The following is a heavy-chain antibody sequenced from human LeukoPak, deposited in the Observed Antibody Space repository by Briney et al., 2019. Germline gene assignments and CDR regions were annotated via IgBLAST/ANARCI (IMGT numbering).Heavy chain of an antibody. CDR3: ATVRGSSSSTWNADS. V-gene: IGHV3-30*02. J-gene: IGHJ4*02. D-gene: IGHD3-16*01. Sequence: PGGPRHLSCPAPGFPFIGYGMPGSRRAPGKGLGGWEILGYDGSNKYYVDSVKGRFTISKDNSKNTLYLQMNSLRAEDTAIYYCATVRGSSSSTWNADSWGQGTLVTVSS. CDR2: LGYDGSNK. CDR1: GFPFIGYG.